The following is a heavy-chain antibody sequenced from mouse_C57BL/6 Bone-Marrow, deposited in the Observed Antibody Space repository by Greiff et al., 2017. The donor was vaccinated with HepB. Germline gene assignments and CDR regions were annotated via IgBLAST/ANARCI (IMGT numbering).Heavy chain of an antibody. J-gene: IGHJ4*01. D-gene: IGHD2-3*01. Sequence: QVQLQQPGTELVKPGASVKLSCKASGYTFTSYWIHWVKPRPGQGLEWIGNINPRNGGTDYSEKFKSKATLTVDKSSSTAYMQLSSLSSEESAAYYCARGWLPYAMDYWGQGTSVTVSA. CDR3: ARGWLPYAMDY. CDR1: GYTFTSYW. V-gene: IGHV1-53*01. CDR2: INPRNGGT.